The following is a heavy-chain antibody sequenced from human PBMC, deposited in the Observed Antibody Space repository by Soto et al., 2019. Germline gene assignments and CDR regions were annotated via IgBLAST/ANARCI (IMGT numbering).Heavy chain of an antibody. CDR3: AKLGSSSWSPHYYFDY. D-gene: IGHD2-2*01. Sequence: GGSMRVSCTAAGFTINNYARGWVRQTTGKGLEWVSAITDSGGDTYYADSVKGRFTISRDNSKDTLYLQMNSLRAEDTAVYYCAKLGSSSWSPHYYFDYWGQGTLVTVSS. J-gene: IGHJ4*02. CDR2: ITDSGGDT. V-gene: IGHV3-23*01. CDR1: GFTINNYA.